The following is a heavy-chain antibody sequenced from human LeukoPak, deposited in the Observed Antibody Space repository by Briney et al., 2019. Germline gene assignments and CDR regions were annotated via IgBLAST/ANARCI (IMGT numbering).Heavy chain of an antibody. V-gene: IGHV4-38-2*02. CDR3: ARNGSSCSSTSCYGTPFDN. Sequence: SETLSLTCTVSGYSITSGSYRGWIRQPPGKGLEWIGSIYHGGSSYYNPSLKSRVTISVDTSKNQFSLKLSSVTAADTAVYYCARNGSSCSSTSCYGTPFDNWGQGALVTVSS. CDR1: GYSITSGSY. CDR2: IYHGGSS. D-gene: IGHD2-2*01. J-gene: IGHJ4*02.